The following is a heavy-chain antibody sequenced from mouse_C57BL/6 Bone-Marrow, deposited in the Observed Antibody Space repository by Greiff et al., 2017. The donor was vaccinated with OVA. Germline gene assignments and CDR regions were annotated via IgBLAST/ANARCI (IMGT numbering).Heavy chain of an antibody. Sequence: VQLVESGAELARPGASVKMSCKASGYTFTSYTMHWVKQRPGQGLEWIGYINPSSGYTKYNQKFKDKATLTADKSSSTAYMQLSSLTSEDSAVYYCARRRDLLLDYWGQGTTLTVSS. J-gene: IGHJ2*01. CDR1: GYTFTSYT. V-gene: IGHV1-4*01. D-gene: IGHD2-1*01. CDR3: ARRRDLLLDY. CDR2: INPSSGYT.